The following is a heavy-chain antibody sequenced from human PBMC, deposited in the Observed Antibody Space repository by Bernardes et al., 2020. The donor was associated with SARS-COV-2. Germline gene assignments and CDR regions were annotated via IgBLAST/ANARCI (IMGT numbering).Heavy chain of an antibody. Sequence: GGSLRLSCTTSGFTFSNYWMKWVRQAPGKGLEWVANIKEDGSEKYYVESVKGRFTISRDNAKNSLYLQMNSLRVEDTAVYYCVRECIWGQGTLVTVSS. CDR2: IKEDGSEK. CDR3: VRECI. V-gene: IGHV3-7*03. CDR1: GFTFSNYW. J-gene: IGHJ4*02. D-gene: IGHD1-20*01.